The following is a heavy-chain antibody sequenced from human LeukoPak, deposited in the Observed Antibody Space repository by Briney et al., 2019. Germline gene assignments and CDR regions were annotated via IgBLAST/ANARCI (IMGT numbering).Heavy chain of an antibody. CDR1: GYDFTGFF. CDR2: INPNSGGT. V-gene: IGHV1-2*02. Sequence: ASVKVSCKASGYDFTGFFMHWVRQAPGQGLEWMGWINPNSGGTTSAQEFQGRVTMTRGTSISTAYMELSRLTSDDTAVYYCATGKPLGTTASDAFDIWGQGTMVTVPS. D-gene: IGHD1-7*01. J-gene: IGHJ3*02. CDR3: ATGKPLGTTASDAFDI.